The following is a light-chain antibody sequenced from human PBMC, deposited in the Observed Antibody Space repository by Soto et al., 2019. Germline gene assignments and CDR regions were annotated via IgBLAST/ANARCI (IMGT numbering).Light chain of an antibody. V-gene: IGLV2-23*02. CDR1: SSYVGSYNL. CDR3: CSYAGSSTPYV. J-gene: IGLJ1*01. Sequence: QSVLTQPGSVSGSPGQSNTITCTGTSSYVGSYNLVSWYQQHPGKAPKLMIYEVSKRPSGVSNRFSGSKSGNTASLTISGLQAEDETDYYCCSYAGSSTPYVFGTGTKVTVL. CDR2: EVS.